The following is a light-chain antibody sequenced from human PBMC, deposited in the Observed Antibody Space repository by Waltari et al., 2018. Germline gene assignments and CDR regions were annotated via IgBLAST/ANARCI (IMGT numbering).Light chain of an antibody. CDR3: QEHVTYWA. V-gene: IGKV1-5*01. CDR2: DAS. CDR1: QSITRW. J-gene: IGKJ1*01. Sequence: DIQMTQSPSTLSASLGDRVTITCRARQSITRWLAWYHQKPGKAPKLLIYDASSLESGVPSRFSGSGSGTEFTLTISSLQPDDFATYYCQEHVTYWAFGQGTKVEMK.